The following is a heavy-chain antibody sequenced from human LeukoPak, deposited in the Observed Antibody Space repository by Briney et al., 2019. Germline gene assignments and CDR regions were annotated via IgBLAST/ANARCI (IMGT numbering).Heavy chain of an antibody. V-gene: IGHV3-15*01. CDR1: GFTFSNAW. CDR3: TTDVDTANDY. D-gene: IGHD5-18*01. Sequence: GGSLRLSCAASGFTFSNAWMSWVRQAPGKGLEWVGCIKGKTDGGTTDYAAPVKGRFTISRDDSKNTLYLQMNSLKTEDTAVYYCTTDVDTANDYWGQGTLVTVSS. J-gene: IGHJ4*02. CDR2: IKGKTDGGTT.